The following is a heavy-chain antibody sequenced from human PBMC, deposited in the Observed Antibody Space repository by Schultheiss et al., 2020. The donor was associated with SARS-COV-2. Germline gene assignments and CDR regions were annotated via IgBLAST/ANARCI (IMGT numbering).Heavy chain of an antibody. V-gene: IGHV3-21*01. CDR2: ISSSSSYI. J-gene: IGHJ4*02. CDR3: ARDLGGVINWNNLDY. CDR1: GFTFSSYS. Sequence: GGSLRLSCAASGFTFSSYSMNWVRQAPGKGLEWVSSISSSSSYIYYADSVKGRFTISRDNSKNTLYLQMNSLRAEDTAVYYCARDLGGVINWNNLDYWGQGTLVTVSS. D-gene: IGHD1/OR15-1a*01.